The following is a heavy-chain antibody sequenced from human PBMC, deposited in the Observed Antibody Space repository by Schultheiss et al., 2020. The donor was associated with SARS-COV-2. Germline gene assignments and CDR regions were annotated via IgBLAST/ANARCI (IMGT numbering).Heavy chain of an antibody. CDR2: VSSSSGYI. J-gene: IGHJ4*02. CDR3: ARDGPHGYSGYDLRQWLVLGFDY. V-gene: IGHV3-21*01. Sequence: GGSLRLSCAASGFTFSSYAMSWVRQAPGKGLEWVSSVSSSSGYIYYADSVKGRFTISRDNAKNSLYLQMNSLRAEDTAVYYCARDGPHGYSGYDLRQWLVLGFDYWGQGTLVTVSS. D-gene: IGHD5-12*01. CDR1: GFTFSSYA.